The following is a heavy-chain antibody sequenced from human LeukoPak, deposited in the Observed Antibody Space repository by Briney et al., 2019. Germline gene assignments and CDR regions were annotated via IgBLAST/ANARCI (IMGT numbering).Heavy chain of an antibody. CDR3: ARDGTMSTRAPGGVPDY. CDR2: INPNSGDT. J-gene: IGHJ4*02. V-gene: IGHV1-2*02. Sequence: GASVKVSCKASGYTFTDYYMHWVRQAPGQGLEWMGWINPNSGDTYYASKFQGRVTMTRDTSISTAYMELSRLRSDDTAVYYCARDGTMSTRAPGGVPDYWGQGTLVTVSS. CDR1: GYTFTDYY. D-gene: IGHD3-10*02.